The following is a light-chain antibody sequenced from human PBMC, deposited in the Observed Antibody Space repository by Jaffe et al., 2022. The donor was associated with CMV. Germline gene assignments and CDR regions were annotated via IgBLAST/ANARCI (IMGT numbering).Light chain of an antibody. J-gene: IGKJ5*01. CDR1: QSISTY. V-gene: IGKV1-39*01. Sequence: DIQMTQSPSSLSASVGDRVTITCRTSQSISTYLNWYQQRPGRAPKLLISAASSLQNGVPSRFSGSGSGTDFTLTINSLQPEDFATYYCQQTYTSPRISFGHGTRLEIE. CDR2: AAS. CDR3: QQTYTSPRIS.